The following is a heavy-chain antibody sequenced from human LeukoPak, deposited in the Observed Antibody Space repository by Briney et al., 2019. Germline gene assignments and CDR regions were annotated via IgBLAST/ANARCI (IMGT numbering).Heavy chain of an antibody. CDR3: ARGIPYYDILTGYEYYYGMGV. J-gene: IGHJ6*02. V-gene: IGHV4-59*12. Sequence: SETLSLTCAVYGGSFSSYYWSWIRQPPGKGLEWIGYIYYSGSTNYNPSLKSRVTISVDTSKNQFSLRLSSVTAADTAVYYCARGIPYYDILTGYEYYYGMGVWGQGTTVTVSS. D-gene: IGHD3-9*01. CDR2: IYYSGST. CDR1: GGSFSSYY.